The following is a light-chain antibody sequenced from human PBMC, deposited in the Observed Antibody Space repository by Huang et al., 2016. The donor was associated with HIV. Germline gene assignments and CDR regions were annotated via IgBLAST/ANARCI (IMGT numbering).Light chain of an antibody. Sequence: DIVMTQSPDSLAVSLGERATINCKSSQSVLYNSNNNNYLAWYQQKTGQPPNLLICWASSQESWVPGRFSGSGSGTDFTLTISGLQAEDVAVYYCQQYYSTPTFGPGTKVDI. V-gene: IGKV4-1*01. CDR2: WAS. CDR1: QSVLYNSNNNNY. CDR3: QQYYSTPT. J-gene: IGKJ3*01.